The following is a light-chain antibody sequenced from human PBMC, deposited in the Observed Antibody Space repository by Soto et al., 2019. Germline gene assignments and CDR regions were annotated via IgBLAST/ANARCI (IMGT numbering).Light chain of an antibody. CDR1: ALAIQY. CDR3: QSAESGGTPVI. V-gene: IGLV3-25*03. Sequence: SYELTQPPSVSVSPGQTAKITCSGDALAIQYAYWYQQKPGQAPVLVIYKDSERHSGIPERFSGSSSGTRVTLTISEVQAEDEADYYCQSAESGGTPVIFGGGTKLTVL. J-gene: IGLJ2*01. CDR2: KDS.